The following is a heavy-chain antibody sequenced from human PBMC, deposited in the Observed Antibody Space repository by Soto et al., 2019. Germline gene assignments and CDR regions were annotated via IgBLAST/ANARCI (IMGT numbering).Heavy chain of an antibody. V-gene: IGHV3-11*06. CDR1: GITLSDFY. CDR3: VRGGTGGQFDF. CDR2: ISRGSNYI. J-gene: IGHJ4*02. D-gene: IGHD2-8*02. Sequence: GGSLRLSCAASGITLSDFYMNWVRQAPGQGLEWVSYISRGSNYIEYADSVKGRHIISRDNAKNSLYLQMNSLRDEDTAMYYCVRGGTGGQFDFWGQGTVVTVSS.